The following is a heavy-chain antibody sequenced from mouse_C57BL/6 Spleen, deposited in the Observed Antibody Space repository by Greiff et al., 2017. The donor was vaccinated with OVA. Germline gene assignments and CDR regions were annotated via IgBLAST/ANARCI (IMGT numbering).Heavy chain of an antibody. J-gene: IGHJ2*01. CDR2: ISSGSSTI. CDR3: AMRDDYIFYY. D-gene: IGHD2-4*01. Sequence: EVMLVESGGGLVKPGGSLKLSCAASGFTFSDYGMHWVRQAPEKGLEWVAYISSGSSTIYYADTVKGRFTISKDNAKNTLFLQMTSLRSEDSAMYYGAMRDDYIFYYWGQGTTLTVSS. CDR1: GFTFSDYG. V-gene: IGHV5-17*01.